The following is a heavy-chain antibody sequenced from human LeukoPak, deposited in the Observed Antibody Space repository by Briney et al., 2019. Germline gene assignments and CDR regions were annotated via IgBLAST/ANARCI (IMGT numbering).Heavy chain of an antibody. CDR3: VRGASAGTLDP. Sequence: GEPLKISCQGSGYRFSTSWIGWVRQMPGKGLEWMAFIYPGDSDTRYSPSFQGQVTISADKSISTAYLQWSSLKASDSAVYYCVRGASAGTLDPWGQGTLVTVPS. CDR2: IYPGDSDT. D-gene: IGHD6-19*01. CDR1: GYRFSTSW. J-gene: IGHJ5*02. V-gene: IGHV5-51*01.